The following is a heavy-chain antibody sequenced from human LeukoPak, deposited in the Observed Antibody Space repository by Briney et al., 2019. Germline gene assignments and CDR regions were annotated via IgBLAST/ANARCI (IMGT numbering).Heavy chain of an antibody. V-gene: IGHV1-24*01. D-gene: IGHD1-26*01. CDR1: GYTLTELS. Sequence: ASVKVSCKVSGYTLTELSMHWVRQAPGKGLEWMGGFDPEDGETIYAQKFQGRVTMTEDTSTDTAYMELRSLRSDDTAVYYCARPAYDSGSYSGEDYWGQGTLVTVSS. CDR3: ARPAYDSGSYSGEDY. CDR2: FDPEDGET. J-gene: IGHJ4*02.